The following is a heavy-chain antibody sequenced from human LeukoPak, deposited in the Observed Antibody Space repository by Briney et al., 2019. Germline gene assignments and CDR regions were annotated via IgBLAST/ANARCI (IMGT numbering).Heavy chain of an antibody. D-gene: IGHD3-3*01. CDR3: ARKGYDSWSGYSHRPFDY. Sequence: GRSLRLSCAASGFTFSSYGMHWVRQAPGKGLEWVAVISYDGSNKYYADSVKGRFTISRDNSKNTLYLQMNSLRAEDTAVYYCARKGYDSWSGYSHRPFDYWGQGTLVTVSS. J-gene: IGHJ4*02. V-gene: IGHV3-30*03. CDR2: ISYDGSNK. CDR1: GFTFSSYG.